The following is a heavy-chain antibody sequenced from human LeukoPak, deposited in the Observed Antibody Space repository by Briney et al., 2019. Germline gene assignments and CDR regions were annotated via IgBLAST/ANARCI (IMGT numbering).Heavy chain of an antibody. J-gene: IGHJ3*01. CDR2: INHSGST. V-gene: IGHV4-34*01. CDR3: AGRQLDV. D-gene: IGHD2-2*01. Sequence: SETLSLTCAVYGGSFIGYYWSWIRQPPGKGLEWIGEINHSGSTNYNPSLKSRVTISVDTSKNQFSLKLSSVTAADTAVYYCAGRQLDVWGQGTMVTVSS. CDR1: GGSFIGYY.